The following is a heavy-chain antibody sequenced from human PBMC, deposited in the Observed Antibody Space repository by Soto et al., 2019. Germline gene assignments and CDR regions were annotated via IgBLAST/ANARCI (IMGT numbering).Heavy chain of an antibody. CDR2: ISWNSGSI. V-gene: IGHV3-9*01. CDR3: AKDGSDYWAFSWAFDI. J-gene: IGHJ3*02. Sequence: EVQLVESGGGLVQPGRSLRLSCAASGLIFDDYAMHWVRQAPGKGLEWVSGISWNSGSIGYADSVKGRFTISRDNAKNSLYLQMNSLRAEDTALYYCAKDGSDYWAFSWAFDIWGQGTMVTVSS. D-gene: IGHD4-17*01. CDR1: GLIFDDYA.